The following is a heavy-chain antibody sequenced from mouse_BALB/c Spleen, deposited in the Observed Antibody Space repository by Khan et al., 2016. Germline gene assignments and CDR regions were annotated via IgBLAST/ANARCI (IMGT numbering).Heavy chain of an antibody. V-gene: IGHV3-6*02. CDR3: ARDGYDGWFAY. CDR2: ISYDGYN. D-gene: IGHD2-2*01. Sequence: EVKLLESGPGLVKPSQSLSLTCSVTGYSITSGYYWNWIRQFPGNKLEWMGYISYDGYNDYHPSLKNRISITRDTSKNQFFLKLSSVTTEDTATYYCARDGYDGWFAYWGQGTLVTVSA. J-gene: IGHJ3*01. CDR1: GYSITSGYY.